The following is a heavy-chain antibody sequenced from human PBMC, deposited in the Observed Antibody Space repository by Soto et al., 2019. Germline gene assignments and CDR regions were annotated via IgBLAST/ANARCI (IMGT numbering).Heavy chain of an antibody. J-gene: IGHJ5*02. CDR3: ARVWYDYVWGSYRYTGNWFDP. CDR1: GGSFSGYY. D-gene: IGHD3-16*02. V-gene: IGHV4-34*01. CDR2: INDSGGT. Sequence: SETLSLTCAVYGGSFSGYYWSWFRQSPGKGLEWIGEINDSGGTNYNPSLKSRVTISVDTSQNQFSLQLNSVTAADTAVYYCARVWYDYVWGSYRYTGNWFDPWGQGTLVTVSS.